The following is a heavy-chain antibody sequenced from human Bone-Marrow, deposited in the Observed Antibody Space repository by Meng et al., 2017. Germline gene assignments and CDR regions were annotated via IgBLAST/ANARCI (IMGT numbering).Heavy chain of an antibody. J-gene: IGHJ4*02. V-gene: IGHV1-18*01. CDR3: ATRGNPYLNC. Sequence: QGQLVQSGVEVTKPGASVKVSCEASGYTLSSDGFSWVRQAPGQGLEWMGWINAYNGNTDYAQKFQGRVTMTTDTSTSTAYMELRSLRSDDTAVYYCATRGNPYLNCWGQGTLVTVSS. CDR1: GYTLSSDG. CDR2: INAYNGNT.